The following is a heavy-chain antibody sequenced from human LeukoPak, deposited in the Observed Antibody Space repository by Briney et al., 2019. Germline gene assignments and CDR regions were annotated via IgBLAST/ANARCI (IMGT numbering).Heavy chain of an antibody. V-gene: IGHV4-38-2*02. CDR3: ARDGDIVATSIDY. Sequence: SETLSLTCAVSGYSISSGYYWGWIRQPPGKGLEWIGSIYHSGSTYYNPSLKSRVTISVDTSKNQFSLKLSSVTAADTAVYYCARDGDIVATSIDYWGQGTLVTASS. D-gene: IGHD5-12*01. CDR2: IYHSGST. CDR1: GYSISSGYY. J-gene: IGHJ4*02.